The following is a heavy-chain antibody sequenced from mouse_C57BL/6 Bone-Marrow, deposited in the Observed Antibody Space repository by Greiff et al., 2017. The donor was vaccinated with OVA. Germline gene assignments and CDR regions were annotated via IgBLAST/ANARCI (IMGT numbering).Heavy chain of an antibody. D-gene: IGHD2-1*01. CDR2: IYPRSGNN. J-gene: IGHJ4*01. CDR1: GYTFTSYG. V-gene: IGHV1-81*01. CDR3: ARNGNYVPLYAMDY. Sequence: VKLQESGAELARPGASVKLSCKASGYTFTSYGISWVKQRTGQGLEWIGEIYPRSGNNYYNEKFKGKATLTADKSSSTAYMELRSLTSEDSAVYFCARNGNYVPLYAMDYWGQGTSVTVSS.